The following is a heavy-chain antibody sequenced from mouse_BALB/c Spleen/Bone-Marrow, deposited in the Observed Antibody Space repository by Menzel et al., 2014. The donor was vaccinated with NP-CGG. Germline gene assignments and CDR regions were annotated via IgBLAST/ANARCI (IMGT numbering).Heavy chain of an antibody. Sequence: VQLKDSGGGVVQPGGSRKLPCAASGFNFSDYGMAWVRLAPGKGPEWVAFISDLAYSIYYADTVTGRFTISRENAKNTLYLEMSSLRFEDTAMYYCTRDRGYDGGYYFDYWGQGTTLTVSS. CDR3: TRDRGYDGGYYFDY. D-gene: IGHD2-2*01. CDR2: ISDLAYSI. J-gene: IGHJ2*01. V-gene: IGHV5-15*02. CDR1: GFNFSDYG.